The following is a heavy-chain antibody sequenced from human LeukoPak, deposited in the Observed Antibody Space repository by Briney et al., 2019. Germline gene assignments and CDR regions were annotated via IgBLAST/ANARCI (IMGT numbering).Heavy chain of an antibody. CDR1: GGSISSSSYY. J-gene: IGHJ4*02. CDR3: ARRRTYYDILTGYYEDY. Sequence: SETLSLTCTVSGGSISSSSYYWGWIRQPPGKGLEWIGSIYYSGGTYYNPSLKSRVTISVDTSKNQFSLKLSSVTAADTAVYYCARRRTYYDILTGYYEDYWGQGTLVTVSS. CDR2: IYYSGGT. D-gene: IGHD3-9*01. V-gene: IGHV4-39*01.